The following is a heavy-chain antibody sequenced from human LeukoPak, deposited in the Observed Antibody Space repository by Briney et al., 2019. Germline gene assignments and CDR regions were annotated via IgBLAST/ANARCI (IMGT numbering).Heavy chain of an antibody. Sequence: ASVKVSCKASGYTFTSYAMHWVRQAPGQRLEWMGWINAGNGNTKYSQKFQGRVTITRDTSASTAYMELSSLRSEDTAVYYCARSLSIYGDYTFDYWGQGTLVTVSS. V-gene: IGHV1-3*01. CDR2: INAGNGNT. D-gene: IGHD4-17*01. J-gene: IGHJ4*02. CDR3: ARSLSIYGDYTFDY. CDR1: GYTFTSYA.